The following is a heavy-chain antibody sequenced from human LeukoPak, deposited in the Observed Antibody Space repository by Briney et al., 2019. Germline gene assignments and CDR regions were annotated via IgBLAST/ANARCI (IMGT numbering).Heavy chain of an antibody. CDR2: INPNSGGT. D-gene: IGHD3-3*01. CDR1: GYTFTGYY. V-gene: IGHV1-2*02. Sequence: ASVKVSCKASGYTFTGYYMHWVRQAPGQGLEWMGWINPNSGGTNYAQKFQGRVTMTRDTSISTAYMELSRLRSDDTAVYYCARGPLQKASPNVWYDFWSGYQPNDYWGQGTLVTVSS. J-gene: IGHJ4*02. CDR3: ARGPLQKASPNVWYDFWSGYQPNDY.